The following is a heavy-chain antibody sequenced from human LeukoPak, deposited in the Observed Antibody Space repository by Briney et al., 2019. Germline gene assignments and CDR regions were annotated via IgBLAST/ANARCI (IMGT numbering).Heavy chain of an antibody. CDR1: GFTFGDYA. CDR3: AKGESITSAWFES. D-gene: IGHD5-24*01. J-gene: IGHJ5*01. CDR2: ISWNSGSI. V-gene: IGHV3-9*01. Sequence: GGSLRLSCVVSGFTFGDYAMHWVRQAPGKGLEWVSGISWNSGSIGYADSVKGRITISRDNAKNSLYLQINSLRGEDTAVYYCAKGESITSAWFESWGQGTLVTVSS.